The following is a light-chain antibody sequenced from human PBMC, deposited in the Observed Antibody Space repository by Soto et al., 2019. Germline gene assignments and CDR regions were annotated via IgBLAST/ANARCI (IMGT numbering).Light chain of an antibody. J-gene: IGLJ3*02. CDR1: GSNIGSNT. CDR3: ATWDDNLNGPV. CDR2: TND. Sequence: QSVLTQPPSASGTPGQRVTISCSGSGSNIGSNTVNWYQHLPGTAPKVLISTNDQRPSGVPDRFSGSKSGTSASLAISGLQSDDEADYYCATWDDNLNGPVFGGGTKLTVL. V-gene: IGLV1-44*01.